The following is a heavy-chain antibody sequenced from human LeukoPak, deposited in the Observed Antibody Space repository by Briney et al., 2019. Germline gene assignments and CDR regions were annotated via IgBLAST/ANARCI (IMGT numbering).Heavy chain of an antibody. CDR1: GGSISSDY. J-gene: IGHJ5*02. V-gene: IGHV4-4*07. D-gene: IGHD6-6*01. CDR3: ARGLAAPTSWFDP. Sequence: SETLSLTCTVSGGSISSDYWSWIRQPAGKGLEWIGRIYTSGGTKYNPSLKSRVTMSVDTSKNQFSLKVNSVTAADTAVYYCARGLAAPTSWFDPWGQGTLVTVSS. CDR2: IYTSGGT.